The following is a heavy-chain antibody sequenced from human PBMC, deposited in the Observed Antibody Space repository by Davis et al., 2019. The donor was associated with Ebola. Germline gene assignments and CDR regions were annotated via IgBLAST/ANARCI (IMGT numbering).Heavy chain of an antibody. D-gene: IGHD3-22*01. V-gene: IGHV3-30*18. CDR1: GFTFSSYG. CDR2: ISYDGSNK. J-gene: IGHJ4*02. CDR3: AKDRANYYDSSGYFDY. Sequence: GESLKISCAASGFTFSSYGMHWVRQAPGKGLEWVAVISYDGSNKYYADSVKGRFTISRDNSKNTLYLQMSSLRAEDTAVYYCAKDRANYYDSSGYFDYWGQGTLVTVSS.